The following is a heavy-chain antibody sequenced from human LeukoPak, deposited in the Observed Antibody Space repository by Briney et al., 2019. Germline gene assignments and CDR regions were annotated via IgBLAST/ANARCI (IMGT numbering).Heavy chain of an antibody. V-gene: IGHV5-51*01. CDR2: IYPGDSDT. D-gene: IGHD6-13*01. Sequence: GESLKISCKGSGYSFTSYWICWVRQMPGKGLEWMGIIYPGDSDTRYSPSFQGQVTISADKSISTAYLQWSSLKASDTAMYYCARRGIAAAETYYFDYWGQGTLVTVSS. J-gene: IGHJ4*02. CDR3: ARRGIAAAETYYFDY. CDR1: GYSFTSYW.